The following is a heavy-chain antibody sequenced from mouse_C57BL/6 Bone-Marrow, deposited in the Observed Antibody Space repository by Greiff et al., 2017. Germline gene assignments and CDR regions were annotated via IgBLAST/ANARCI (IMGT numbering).Heavy chain of an antibody. V-gene: IGHV1-69*01. D-gene: IGHD2-1*01. CDR2: IDPSDSYT. Sequence: QVQLQQPGAELVMPGASVKLSCKASGYTFTSYWMHWVKQRPGQGLEWIGEIDPSDSYTNYNQKFKGKSTMTVDKSSSAAYMQLSRLTSEDSAVYYCALYPYAMDYWGQGTSVTVTS. CDR3: ALYPYAMDY. J-gene: IGHJ4*01. CDR1: GYTFTSYW.